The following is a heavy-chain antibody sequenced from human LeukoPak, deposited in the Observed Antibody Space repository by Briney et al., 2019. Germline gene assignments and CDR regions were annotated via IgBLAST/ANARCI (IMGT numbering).Heavy chain of an antibody. Sequence: SEALSLTCTVSGGSISSGGYYWSCIRQPPGKGLEWIGYIYHSGSTYYNPSLKSRVTISVDRSKNQFSLKLSSVTAADTAVYYCARDGPQSDDGGNNQGFDYWGQGNLGTVSS. CDR3: ARDGPQSDDGGNNQGFDY. D-gene: IGHD4-23*01. CDR2: IYHSGST. CDR1: GGSISSGGYY. J-gene: IGHJ4*02. V-gene: IGHV4-30-2*01.